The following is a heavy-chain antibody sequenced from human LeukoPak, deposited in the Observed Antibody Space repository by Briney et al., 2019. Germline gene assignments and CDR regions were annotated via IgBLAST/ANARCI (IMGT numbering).Heavy chain of an antibody. CDR2: IYTSGST. CDR1: GGSISSYY. J-gene: IGHJ4*02. D-gene: IGHD3-22*01. CDR3: ARADITYYYDSSGYYYDY. V-gene: IGHV4-4*07. Sequence: SETLSLTCTVSGGSISSYYWSWIRQPAGKGLEWIGRIYTSGSTNYNPSLKSRVTMSVDTSKNQFSLKLSSVTAADTAVYYCARADITYYYDSSGYYYDYWGQGTLVTVPS.